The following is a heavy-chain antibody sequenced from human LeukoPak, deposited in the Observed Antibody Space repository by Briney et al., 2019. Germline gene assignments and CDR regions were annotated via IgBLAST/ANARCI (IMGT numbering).Heavy chain of an antibody. J-gene: IGHJ4*02. CDR1: GMNNYW. CDR3: ATDLNWVSH. Sequence: PGESLRLSCIGSGMNNYWMTWVRQAPGKGLESVANINKDGSEKYYLDSVKGRITISRDNIKNPVFLQINSLRAEDTGIYYCATDLNWVSHWGQGTLVTVSS. V-gene: IGHV3-7*01. D-gene: IGHD3-16*01. CDR2: INKDGSEK.